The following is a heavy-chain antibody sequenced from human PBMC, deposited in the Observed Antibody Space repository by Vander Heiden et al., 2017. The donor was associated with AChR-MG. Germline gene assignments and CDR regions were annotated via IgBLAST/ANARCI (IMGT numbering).Heavy chain of an antibody. D-gene: IGHD5-18*01. CDR1: GFTFSSYA. CDR2: ISGSGGST. CDR3: AKAVWWYSYGSSYYYYGMDV. V-gene: IGHV3-23*01. Sequence: EVQLLESGGGLVQPGGSLRLSCAASGFTFSSYAMSGVRQAPGKGLEWVSAISGSGGSTYDADSVKGRFTISRDNSKNTLYLQMNSLRAEDTAVYYCAKAVWWYSYGSSYYYYGMDVWGQGTTVTVSS. J-gene: IGHJ6*02.